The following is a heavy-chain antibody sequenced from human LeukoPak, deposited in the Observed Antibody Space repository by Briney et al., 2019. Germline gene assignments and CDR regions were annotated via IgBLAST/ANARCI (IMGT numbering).Heavy chain of an antibody. CDR3: ARSRDGYSSRPRPFDY. V-gene: IGHV4-34*01. Sequence: PSETLSLTCAVYGGSFSGYYWSWIRQPPGKGLEWIGEINHSGSTNYNPSLKSRVTISVDTSKNQFSLKLSSVTAADTAVYYCARSRDGYSSRPRPFDYWGQGTLVTVSS. D-gene: IGHD5-24*01. CDR1: GGSFSGYY. J-gene: IGHJ4*02. CDR2: INHSGST.